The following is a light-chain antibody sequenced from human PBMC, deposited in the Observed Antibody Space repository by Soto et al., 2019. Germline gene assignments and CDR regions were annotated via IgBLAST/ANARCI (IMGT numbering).Light chain of an antibody. CDR3: QQFGRSPPSWT. Sequence: ETVLTQSPGTLSLSPGERATLSCRASQSVSSNDLAWYQQKPGQAPRLLIYGASTRATGIPDRFSGSGSGTDFTLTIMRLEPEDFAVYYCQQFGRSPPSWTFGQGTKVEIK. V-gene: IGKV3-20*01. CDR1: QSVSSND. J-gene: IGKJ1*01. CDR2: GAS.